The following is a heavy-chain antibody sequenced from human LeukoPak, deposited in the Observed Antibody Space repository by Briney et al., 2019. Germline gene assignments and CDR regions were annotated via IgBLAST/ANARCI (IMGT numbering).Heavy chain of an antibody. V-gene: IGHV4-39*07. CDR2: IYYSGST. CDR1: GGSISSSDYY. D-gene: IGHD5-12*01. Sequence: PSETLSLTCTVSGGSISSSDYYWGWVRQPPGQGLEWIANIYYSGSTNYNPSLKSRVTISVDTSKNQFSLKLSSVTAADTAVYYCARGVVATMPFDYWGQGTLVTVSS. CDR3: ARGVVATMPFDY. J-gene: IGHJ4*02.